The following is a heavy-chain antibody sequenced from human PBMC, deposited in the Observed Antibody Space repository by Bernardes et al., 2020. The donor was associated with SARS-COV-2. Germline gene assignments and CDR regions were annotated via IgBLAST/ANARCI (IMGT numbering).Heavy chain of an antibody. D-gene: IGHD4-17*01. CDR1: GFTFSSYW. Sequence: GSLRLSCAASGFTFSSYWMSWVRQAPGKGLEWVANIKGDGSQISSVDSVRGRFTISRDNAKNLLYLQMNSLRAEDTAVYYCVKDKGGLRGYYYGMDVWGQGTTVTVSS. CDR2: IKGDGSQI. J-gene: IGHJ6*02. V-gene: IGHV3-7*01. CDR3: VKDKGGLRGYYYGMDV.